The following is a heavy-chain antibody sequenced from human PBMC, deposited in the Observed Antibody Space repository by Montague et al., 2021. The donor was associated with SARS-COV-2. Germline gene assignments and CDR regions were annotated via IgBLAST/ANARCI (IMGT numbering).Heavy chain of an antibody. CDR2: IYWDDDK. J-gene: IGHJ3*02. V-gene: IGHV2-5*02. Sequence: PALVKPTQTLTLTCTFSGFPLSTSGVGVGWIRQPPGKALEWLALIYWDDDKRYSPSLKSRLTITKDTSKNQVVLTMTNMDPVDTATYYCAHDRVTMLVVAKADAFDIWGQGTMVTVSS. CDR3: AHDRVTMLVVAKADAFDI. CDR1: GFPLSTSGVG. D-gene: IGHD3-22*01.